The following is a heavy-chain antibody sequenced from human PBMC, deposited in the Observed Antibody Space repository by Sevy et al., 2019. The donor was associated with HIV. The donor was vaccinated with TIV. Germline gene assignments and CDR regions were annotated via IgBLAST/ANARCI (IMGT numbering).Heavy chain of an antibody. D-gene: IGHD6-13*01. CDR3: ARAIGAASSY. V-gene: IGHV3-7*04. CDR2: IRQDGSEK. CDR1: RFTFSSYW. J-gene: IGHJ4*01. Sequence: GGSLRLSCAASRFTFSSYWMSWVRQAPGKGLEWVANIRQDGSEKYYVDSVKGRFTISRDNAKNSLYLQMNSLRAEDTAVYYCARAIGAASSYWGHGTLVTVSS.